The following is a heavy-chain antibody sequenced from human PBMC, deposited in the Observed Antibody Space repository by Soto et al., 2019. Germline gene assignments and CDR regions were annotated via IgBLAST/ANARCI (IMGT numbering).Heavy chain of an antibody. D-gene: IGHD1-1*01. Sequence: SETLSVTCAVYGGFFSGYYWSWIRQPPGKGLEWIGEINHSGSTNYNPSLKSRVTISVDTSKNQFSLKLSSVTAADTAVYYCARGRLERHYYYYYGMDVWGQGTTVTVSS. CDR2: INHSGST. J-gene: IGHJ6*02. CDR1: GGFFSGYY. V-gene: IGHV4-34*01. CDR3: ARGRLERHYYYYYGMDV.